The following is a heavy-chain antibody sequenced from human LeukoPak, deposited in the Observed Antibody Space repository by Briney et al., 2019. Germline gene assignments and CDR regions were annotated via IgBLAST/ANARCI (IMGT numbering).Heavy chain of an antibody. J-gene: IGHJ6*03. CDR3: ARGIVVVVAATPYPDYYYYMDV. CDR1: GGSISSGSYC. Sequence: SQTLSLTCTVSGGSISSGSYCWSWIRQPAGKGLEWIGRIYTSGSTNYNPSLKSRVTISVDTSKNQFSLKLSSVTAADTAVYYCARGIVVVVAATPYPDYYYYMDVWGKGTTVTVSS. V-gene: IGHV4-61*02. D-gene: IGHD2-15*01. CDR2: IYTSGST.